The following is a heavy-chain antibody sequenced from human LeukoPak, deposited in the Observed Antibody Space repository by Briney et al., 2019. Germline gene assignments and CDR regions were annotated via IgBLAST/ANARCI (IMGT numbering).Heavy chain of an antibody. V-gene: IGHV3-21*01. CDR1: GFTFSSYS. CDR3: ARDNSAQN. J-gene: IGHJ4*02. CDR2: ISSSSSYT. Sequence: GGSLRLSCAASGFTFSSYSMNWVRQAPGKGLEWVSSISSSSSYTYYADSVKGRFTISRDNAKNSLYLQMNSLRAEDTAVYYCARDNSAQNWGQGTLVTVSS. D-gene: IGHD6-6*01.